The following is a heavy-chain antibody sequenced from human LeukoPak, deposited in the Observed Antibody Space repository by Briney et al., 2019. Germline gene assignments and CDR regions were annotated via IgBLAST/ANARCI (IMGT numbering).Heavy chain of an antibody. Sequence: ASVKVSCKASGYTFTSYDINWVRQATGQGLEWMGWMNPNSGNTGYAQKFQGRVTITRNTSISTAYMELSSLRSDDTAVYYCAREGSSSGYYYYMDVWGKGTTVTVSS. V-gene: IGHV1-8*03. CDR2: MNPNSGNT. CDR1: GYTFTSYD. J-gene: IGHJ6*03. CDR3: AREGSSSGYYYYMDV. D-gene: IGHD6-6*01.